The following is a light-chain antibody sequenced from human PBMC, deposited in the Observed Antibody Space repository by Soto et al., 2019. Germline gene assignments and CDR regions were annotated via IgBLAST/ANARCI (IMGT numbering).Light chain of an antibody. CDR2: HAS. CDR3: QQYGSSPPYT. Sequence: EIVLTQSPGTLSLSPGERATLSCRASQSVGRDYLAWYQQKPGQAPRLLIYHASSRATGIPDRFSGSGSGTDFTLTINRLEPEDFAVYYCQQYGSSPPYTFGPGTKVDIK. V-gene: IGKV3-20*01. J-gene: IGKJ3*01. CDR1: QSVGRDY.